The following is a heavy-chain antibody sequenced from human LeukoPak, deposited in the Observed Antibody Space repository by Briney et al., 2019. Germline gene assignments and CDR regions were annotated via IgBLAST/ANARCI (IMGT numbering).Heavy chain of an antibody. CDR1: GGTFSSYA. D-gene: IGHD3-22*01. J-gene: IGHJ4*02. Sequence: SVKVSCKASGGTFSSYAISWVRQAPGQGLEWMGGIIPIFGTANYAQKFQGRVTITADESTSTAYMELSSLRSEDTAVYYCARDPSNSSGYYQHFDYWGQGNLVTVSS. CDR3: ARDPSNSSGYYQHFDY. CDR2: IIPIFGTA. V-gene: IGHV1-69*01.